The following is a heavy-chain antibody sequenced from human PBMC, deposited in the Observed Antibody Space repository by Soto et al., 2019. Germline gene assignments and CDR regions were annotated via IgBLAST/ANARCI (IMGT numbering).Heavy chain of an antibody. CDR3: AKLLGYCSSTSCGRDY. D-gene: IGHD2-2*01. Sequence: GGSLRLSCAASGFTFSSYGMHWVRQAPGKGLEWVAVISYDGSNKYYADSVKGRFTVSRDNSKNTLYLQMNSLRAEDTAVYYCAKLLGYCSSTSCGRDYWGQGTLVTVSS. CDR2: ISYDGSNK. J-gene: IGHJ4*02. CDR1: GFTFSSYG. V-gene: IGHV3-30*18.